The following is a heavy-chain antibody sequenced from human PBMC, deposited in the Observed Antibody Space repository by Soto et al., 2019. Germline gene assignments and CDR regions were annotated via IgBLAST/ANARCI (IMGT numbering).Heavy chain of an antibody. D-gene: IGHD2-21*01. CDR3: TRADSDVVILPDVRVLFDL. CDR2: INPNGGYT. CDR1: GYDFFKYN. J-gene: IGHJ4*02. V-gene: IGHV1-46*01. Sequence: HVQLVQSGAEVKKPGASVKVSCKTSGYDFFKYNMHWVRQAPGQELEWMGVINPNGGYTRHAQKFQGRVIMTRDTSSKIVYMELSGLTSSDTAMYYCTRADSDVVILPDVRVLFDLWGQGALVTVSS.